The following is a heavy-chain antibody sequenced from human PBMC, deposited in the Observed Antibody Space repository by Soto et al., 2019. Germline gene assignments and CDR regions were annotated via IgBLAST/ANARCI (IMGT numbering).Heavy chain of an antibody. J-gene: IGHJ6*01. CDR1: GFTFSSYG. V-gene: IGHV3-30*18. CDR3: VKDRAHIVVLVASTQVPDV. D-gene: IGHD2-15*01. Sequence: QVQLVESGGGVVQPGRSLRLSCAASGFTFSSYGMHWVRQAPGKGLEWVAVISYDGSNKYYADSVKGRFTISRDNSKNTLYLQMNSLRAEDTAVYYCVKDRAHIVVLVASTQVPDVW. CDR2: ISYDGSNK.